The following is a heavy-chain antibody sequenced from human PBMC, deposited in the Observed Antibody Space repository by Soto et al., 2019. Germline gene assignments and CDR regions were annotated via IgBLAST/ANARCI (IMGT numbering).Heavy chain of an antibody. CDR2: IKPDGSEQ. CDR3: ARAFL. V-gene: IGHV3-7*01. Sequence: EVQLVESGGGLVQPGGSLRLSCAASGFTFSTYWLSWVRQAPVKGPEWVANIKPDGSEQNYADSVKGRFTISRDNAKNSLYLQMNSLRAEDTATYYCARAFLWGQGTPVTVSS. J-gene: IGHJ4*02. CDR1: GFTFSTYW.